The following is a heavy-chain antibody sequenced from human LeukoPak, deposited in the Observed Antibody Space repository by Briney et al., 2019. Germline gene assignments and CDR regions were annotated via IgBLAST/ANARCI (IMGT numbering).Heavy chain of an antibody. Sequence: GGSLRLSCAASGFTFSSYAMHWVRQAPGKGPEWVAVISYDGSNKYYADSVKGRFTISRDNSKNTLYLQMNSLRAEDTAVYYCAREGDDSSGYYLFDYWGQGTLVTVSS. J-gene: IGHJ4*02. CDR1: GFTFSSYA. CDR3: AREGDDSSGYYLFDY. V-gene: IGHV3-30-3*01. D-gene: IGHD3-22*01. CDR2: ISYDGSNK.